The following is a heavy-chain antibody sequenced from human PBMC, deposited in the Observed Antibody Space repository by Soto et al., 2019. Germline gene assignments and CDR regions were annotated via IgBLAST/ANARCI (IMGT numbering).Heavy chain of an antibody. V-gene: IGHV1-2*04. CDR1: GYTFTGYY. D-gene: IGHD2-2*01. CDR3: ARDAISTSPTDYYYYGMDV. J-gene: IGHJ6*02. CDR2: INPNSGGT. Sequence: ASVKVSCKASGYTFTGYYMHWVRQAPGQGLEWMGWINPNSGGTNYAQKFQGWVTMTRDTSISTAYMELSRLRSDDTAVYYCARDAISTSPTDYYYYGMDVWGQGTTVTVSS.